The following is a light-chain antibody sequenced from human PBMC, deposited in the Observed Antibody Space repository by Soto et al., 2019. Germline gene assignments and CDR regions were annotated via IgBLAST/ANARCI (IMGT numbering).Light chain of an antibody. CDR2: EVS. V-gene: IGLV2-8*01. J-gene: IGLJ1*01. CDR1: SSDVGGYNY. Sequence: QSALTQPPSASGSPGQSVTISCTGTSSDVGGYNYVSWYQQHPGKAPKLMIYEVSKRPSGVPDRFSGSKSGNTASLTVSGLQAEDEPDYYCSSYAGSNNPLYVFGTGTKLTVL. CDR3: SSYAGSNNPLYV.